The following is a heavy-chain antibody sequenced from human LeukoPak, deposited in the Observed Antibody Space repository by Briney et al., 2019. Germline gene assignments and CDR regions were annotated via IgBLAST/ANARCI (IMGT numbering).Heavy chain of an antibody. CDR1: GFTFSSYA. Sequence: GGSLRLSCAASGFTFSSYAMHWVRQAPGKGLEWVAVISYDGSNKYYADSVKGRFTISRDNSKNTLYLQMNSLRAGDTAVYYCARDLYPYYYYYYVDVWGKGTTVTVSS. CDR3: ARDLYPYYYYYYVDV. CDR2: ISYDGSNK. J-gene: IGHJ6*03. D-gene: IGHD5/OR15-5a*01. V-gene: IGHV3-30-3*01.